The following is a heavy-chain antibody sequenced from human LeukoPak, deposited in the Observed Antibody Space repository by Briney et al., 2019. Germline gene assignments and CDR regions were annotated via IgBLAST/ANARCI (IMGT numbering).Heavy chain of an antibody. CDR1: GYTFTSYD. CDR3: AREPTGGYYYYMDV. CDR2: MNPNSGNT. D-gene: IGHD3-10*01. Sequence: ASVKVSCKASGYTFTSYDINWVRQATGQGLERMGWMNPNSGNTGYAQKFQGRVTITRNTSISTAYMELSSLRSEDTAVYYCAREPTGGYYYYMDVWGKGTTVTVSS. V-gene: IGHV1-8*03. J-gene: IGHJ6*03.